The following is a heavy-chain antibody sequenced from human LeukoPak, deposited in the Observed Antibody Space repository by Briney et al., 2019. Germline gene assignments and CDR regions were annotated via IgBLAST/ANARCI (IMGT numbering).Heavy chain of an antibody. D-gene: IGHD6-13*01. CDR3: AKYFYSSSWSFFDY. Sequence: GGSLRLSCAASGFTFDDYAMHWVRQAPGKGLEWVSGISWNSGSIGYADSVKGRFTISRDNAKNSLYLQMNSLRAEDTALYYCAKYFYSSSWSFFDYWGQGTLVTVSS. J-gene: IGHJ4*02. CDR2: ISWNSGSI. CDR1: GFTFDDYA. V-gene: IGHV3-9*01.